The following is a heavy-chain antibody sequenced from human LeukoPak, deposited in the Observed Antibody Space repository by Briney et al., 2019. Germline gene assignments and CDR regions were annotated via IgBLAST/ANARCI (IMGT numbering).Heavy chain of an antibody. D-gene: IGHD3-3*01. CDR2: IKHDGSEN. V-gene: IGHV3-7*01. J-gene: IGHJ5*02. Sequence: GGSLRLSCAASGFTFSTYTMYWVRHPPGKGLEWLASIKHDGSENYLVDSVKGRFTISRDNAQSSLFLQMNSLRVDDTAVYHCARIYYDSWSGYSWLDPWGQGILVTVSS. CDR1: GFTFSTYT. CDR3: ARIYYDSWSGYSWLDP.